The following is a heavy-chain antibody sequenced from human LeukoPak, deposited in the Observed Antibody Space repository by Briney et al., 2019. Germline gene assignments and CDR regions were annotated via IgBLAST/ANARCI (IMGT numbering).Heavy chain of an antibody. CDR3: ARTWELLPDFDY. Sequence: GGSLRLSCAASGFTFSSYWMHWVRQAPGKGLVWVSRINSDGRSTIYADSVKGRFTISRDNAKNTLYMQMNSLRAEDTAVYYCARTWELLPDFDYWGQGTLVTVSS. J-gene: IGHJ4*02. D-gene: IGHD1-26*01. CDR2: INSDGRST. CDR1: GFTFSSYW. V-gene: IGHV3-74*01.